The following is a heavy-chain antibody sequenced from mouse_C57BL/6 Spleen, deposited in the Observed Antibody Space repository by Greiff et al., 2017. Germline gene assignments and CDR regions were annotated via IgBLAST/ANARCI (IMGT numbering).Heavy chain of an antibody. V-gene: IGHV14-2*01. J-gene: IGHJ4*01. Sequence: EVKLVESGAELVKPGASVKLSCTASGFNIKDYYMHWVKQRTEQGLEWIGRIDPEDGETKYAPKFQGKATITADTSSNTAYLQLSSLTSEDTAVYYWARGITTVVPYYYAMDYWGQGTSVTVAS. CDR1: GFNIKDYY. CDR2: IDPEDGET. CDR3: ARGITTVVPYYYAMDY. D-gene: IGHD1-1*01.